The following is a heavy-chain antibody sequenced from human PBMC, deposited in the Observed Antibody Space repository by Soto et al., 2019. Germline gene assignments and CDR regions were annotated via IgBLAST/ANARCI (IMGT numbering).Heavy chain of an antibody. CDR2: IFNSGGST. CDR3: ANLPAPTSGWGLIAY. D-gene: IGHD6-19*01. Sequence: EVQLLESGGGLVQPGGSLRLSCAASGFTFSSYTMSWVRQAPGKGLEWVSGIFNSGGSTYYTDSVKGRFTISRDNSKNALYLQMNSLRAEDTALYYCANLPAPTSGWGLIAYWGQGTLVTVSS. CDR1: GFTFSSYT. V-gene: IGHV3-23*01. J-gene: IGHJ4*02.